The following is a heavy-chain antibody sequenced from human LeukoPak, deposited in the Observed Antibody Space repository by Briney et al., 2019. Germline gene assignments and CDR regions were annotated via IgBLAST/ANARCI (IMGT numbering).Heavy chain of an antibody. CDR3: ARAVVLAAYYYYYMDV. Sequence: SETLSLACAVSGGSFSGYYWSWIRQPPGKGLEWIGEINHSGSTNYNPSLKRRVTISVDTSKNQFSLKLSSVTAADTAVYYCARAVVLAAYYYYYMDVWGKGTTATVSS. J-gene: IGHJ6*03. V-gene: IGHV4-34*01. D-gene: IGHD2-2*01. CDR1: GGSFSGYY. CDR2: INHSGST.